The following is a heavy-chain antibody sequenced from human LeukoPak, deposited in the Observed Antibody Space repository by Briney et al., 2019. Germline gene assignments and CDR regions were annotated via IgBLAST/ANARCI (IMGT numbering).Heavy chain of an antibody. CDR1: GFRFDSYS. CDR2: ISSSSGTI. J-gene: IGHJ4*02. CDR3: ARDTASSGYFF. D-gene: IGHD3-22*01. V-gene: IGHV3-48*02. Sequence: TGGSLRLSCAASGFRFDSYSMNWVRQAPGKGLEWVSYISSSSGTISYADSVKGRFTISRDNAKNSVHLQMNSLRDDDTGVYYCARDTASSGYFFGGQGTLVTVSS.